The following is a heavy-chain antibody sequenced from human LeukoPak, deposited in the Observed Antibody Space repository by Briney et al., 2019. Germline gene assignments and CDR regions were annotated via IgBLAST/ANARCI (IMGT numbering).Heavy chain of an antibody. V-gene: IGHV5-51*01. Sequence: GESLKISCKGSGYRFTDYWIGWVRQMPGKGLEWMGIIYPGDSDTRYSPSVQGQFTISADKSINTAHLQWSSLKASATAMYYCARGAAGTTPDYYYFGLDVWGQGTTVRVSS. D-gene: IGHD1-7*01. CDR1: GYRFTDYW. J-gene: IGHJ6*02. CDR3: ARGAAGTTPDYYYFGLDV. CDR2: IYPGDSDT.